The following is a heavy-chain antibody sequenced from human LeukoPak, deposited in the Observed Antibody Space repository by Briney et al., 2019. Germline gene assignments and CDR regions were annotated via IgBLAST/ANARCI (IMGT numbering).Heavy chain of an antibody. CDR3: AREISLQLLYTFDY. V-gene: IGHV1-18*01. CDR2: ISAYNGNT. CDR1: GYTFTSYG. D-gene: IGHD2-2*02. Sequence: ASVKVSCKASGYTFTSYGISWVRQAPGQGLEWMGRISAYNGNTNYAQKLQGRVTMTTDTSTSTAYMELRSLRSDDTAVYYCAREISLQLLYTFDYWGQGTLVTVSS. J-gene: IGHJ4*02.